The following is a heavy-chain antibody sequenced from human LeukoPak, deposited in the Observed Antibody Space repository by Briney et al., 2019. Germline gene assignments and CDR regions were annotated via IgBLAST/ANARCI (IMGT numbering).Heavy chain of an antibody. CDR3: ARGFLWFGETNYYYYMDV. J-gene: IGHJ6*03. V-gene: IGHV3-30*02. D-gene: IGHD3-10*01. CDR1: GFTFSSYG. CDR2: IRYDGSNK. Sequence: GGSLRLSCAASGFTFSSYGMHWVRQAPGKGLEWVAFIRYDGSNKYYADSVKGRFTISRDNSKNTLYLQMNSLRAEDTAVYYCARGFLWFGETNYYYYMDVWGKGTTVTVSS.